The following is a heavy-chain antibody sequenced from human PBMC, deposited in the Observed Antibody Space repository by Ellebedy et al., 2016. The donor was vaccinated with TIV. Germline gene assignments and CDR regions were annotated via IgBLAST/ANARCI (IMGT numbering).Heavy chain of an antibody. CDR1: GHSFTSYG. V-gene: IGHV1-3*04. Sequence: ASVKVSXXASGHSFTSYGIHWVRQAPGQRLEWMGWINTGNGNTKYSQKFQGRVTISADESTSTAYMELSSLRFEDTAVYYCARASSSSWSLPYGLDVWGQGTTVTVSS. CDR2: INTGNGNT. CDR3: ARASSSSWSLPYGLDV. J-gene: IGHJ6*02. D-gene: IGHD6-13*01.